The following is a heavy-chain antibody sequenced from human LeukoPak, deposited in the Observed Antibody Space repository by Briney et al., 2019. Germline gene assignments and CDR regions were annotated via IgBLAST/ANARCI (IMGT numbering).Heavy chain of an antibody. CDR1: GFTFTHYG. V-gene: IGHV3-30*18. CDR2: ISLDGSSK. D-gene: IGHD2-15*01. Sequence: GGSLRLSCAASGFTFTHYGMHWVRQAPGKGLEWVALISLDGSSKFYADSVKGRFTISRDNSKNTLYLQMNSLRAEDTAVYHCAKQGSCSGGSCYAHHFDFWGQGTLVTVSS. CDR3: AKQGSCSGGSCYAHHFDF. J-gene: IGHJ4*02.